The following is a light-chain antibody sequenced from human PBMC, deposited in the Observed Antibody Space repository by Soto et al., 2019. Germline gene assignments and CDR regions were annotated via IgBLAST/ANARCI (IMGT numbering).Light chain of an antibody. CDR3: QKYNSAPRT. J-gene: IGKJ1*01. CDR1: QAISNY. V-gene: IGKV1-27*01. Sequence: DIQMTQSPSSLSASVGDRVTITCRASQAISNYLAWYQQKPGKVPKLLIYATSTLQSGAPSRFSGSGSGTDFTLTISSLQPEDVATYYCQKYNSAPRTFGQGTKVDIK. CDR2: ATS.